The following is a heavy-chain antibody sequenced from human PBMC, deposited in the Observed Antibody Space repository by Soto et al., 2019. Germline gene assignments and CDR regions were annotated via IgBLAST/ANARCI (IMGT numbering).Heavy chain of an antibody. Sequence: QVQLVESGGGVVQPERSLRLSCAASGFTFSRYGMHWVRQAPDKGLEWVAVISYDGSDKYYADSVKGRFTISRDNSKNMLYLQMNSLRVEDTAMYYCARGDWEIAVVVASQQPPDYWGQGTLVTVSS. V-gene: IGHV3-30-3*01. J-gene: IGHJ4*02. CDR3: ARGDWEIAVVVASQQPPDY. CDR2: ISYDGSDK. D-gene: IGHD2-21*01. CDR1: GFTFSRYG.